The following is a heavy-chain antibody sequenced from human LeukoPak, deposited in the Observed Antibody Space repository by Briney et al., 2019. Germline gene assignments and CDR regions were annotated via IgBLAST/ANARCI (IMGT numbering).Heavy chain of an antibody. CDR1: GFTFSSYG. CDR2: IRFDGSNT. V-gene: IGHV3-30*02. D-gene: IGHD2-21*02. Sequence: GGSLRLSCAASGFTFSSYGMHWVRQAPGKGLEWVAFIRFDGSNTYYADSVKGRFTISRDNSKNTLYLQMNSLRAEDTAVYYCATEPVTAIMFDYWGQGTLVTVSS. CDR3: ATEPVTAIMFDY. J-gene: IGHJ4*02.